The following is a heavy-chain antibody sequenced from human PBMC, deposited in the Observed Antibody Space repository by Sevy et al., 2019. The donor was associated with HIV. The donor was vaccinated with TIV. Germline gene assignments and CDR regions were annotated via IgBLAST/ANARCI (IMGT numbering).Heavy chain of an antibody. CDR1: GFTFDDYA. CDR3: AATREYYDENSGYFDY. V-gene: IGHV3-9*01. D-gene: IGHD3-22*01. CDR2: INWNGGTI. Sequence: GGSLRLSCAASGFTFDDYAMHWVRQVAGKGLEWVSGINWNGGTIGYADSVKGRFTISRDNAKRFLYLEMNSLRIEDTAVYYCAATREYYDENSGYFDYWGQGTLVTVSS. J-gene: IGHJ4*02.